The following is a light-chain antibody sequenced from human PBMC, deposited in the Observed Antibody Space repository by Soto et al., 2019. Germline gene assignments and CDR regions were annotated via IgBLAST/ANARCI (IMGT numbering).Light chain of an antibody. Sequence: DIVMTQSPDSLAVSLGERATINCKSSQSVLYSANNKNCLAWYQQKPGQPPKLLLYWASTRESGVPDRFSCSGSGTDFTLTISSLQAEDVAVYYCQQYYSTPRTFGQGTKVEIK. CDR3: QQYYSTPRT. J-gene: IGKJ1*01. CDR1: QSVLYSANNKNC. V-gene: IGKV4-1*01. CDR2: WAS.